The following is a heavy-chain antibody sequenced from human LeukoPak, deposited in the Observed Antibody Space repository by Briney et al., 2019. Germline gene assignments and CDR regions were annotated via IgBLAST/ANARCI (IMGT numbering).Heavy chain of an antibody. CDR2: MYSGGST. CDR1: GFTVSSNY. CDR3: AIRKLRFLDTGYYYYGMDV. J-gene: IGHJ6*02. D-gene: IGHD3-3*01. V-gene: IGHV3-66*04. Sequence: GGSLRLSCAASGFTVSSNYMSWVRQAPGKGLEWVSVMYSGGSTYYADSVKGRFTISRDNSKNTLYLQMNSLRAEDTAVYYCAIRKLRFLDTGYYYYGMDVWGQGTTVTVSS.